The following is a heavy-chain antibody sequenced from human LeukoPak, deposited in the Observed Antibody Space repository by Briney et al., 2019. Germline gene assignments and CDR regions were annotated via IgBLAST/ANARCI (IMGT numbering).Heavy chain of an antibody. CDR3: ARDYYDSSGYPY. D-gene: IGHD3-22*01. Sequence: GRSLRLSCAASGFTFSSYAMHWVRQAPGKGLEWVAVISYDGSNKYYADSVKGRFTISRDNAKNSLYLQMNSLRAEDTAVYYCARDYYDSSGYPYWGQGTLVTVSS. J-gene: IGHJ4*02. CDR2: ISYDGSNK. CDR1: GFTFSSYA. V-gene: IGHV3-30*04.